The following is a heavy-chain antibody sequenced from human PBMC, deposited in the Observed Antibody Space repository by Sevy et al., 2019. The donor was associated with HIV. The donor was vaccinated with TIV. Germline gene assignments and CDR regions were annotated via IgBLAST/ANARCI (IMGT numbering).Heavy chain of an antibody. D-gene: IGHD4-17*01. CDR2: ISNSGTTK. V-gene: IGHV3-48*03. CDR3: ARDLPPSATTVAHFDY. Sequence: GGSLRLSCTASGFPFSTYEMSWVRQAPGKGLEWISYISNSGTTKYYSDSVKGRFTISRDNAKKSLYLQMNSLRAEDTALYYSARDLPPSATTVAHFDYWGRGTLVTVSS. CDR1: GFPFSTYE. J-gene: IGHJ4*02.